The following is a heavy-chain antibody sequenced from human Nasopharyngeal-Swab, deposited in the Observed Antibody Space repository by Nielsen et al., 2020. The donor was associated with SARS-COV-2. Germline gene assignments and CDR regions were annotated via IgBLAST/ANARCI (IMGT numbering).Heavy chain of an antibody. J-gene: IGHJ4*02. D-gene: IGHD6-19*01. V-gene: IGHV5-51*01. Sequence: GESLKISCKGSGYSFTSYWIAWVRQVPGKGLEWMGLIYPSDSETRYSPSFEGQVTISADKSISTAYLQWSSLKASDTAMYYCARGWYSGPDYWGQGTLVTVSS. CDR2: IYPSDSET. CDR3: ARGWYSGPDY. CDR1: GYSFTSYW.